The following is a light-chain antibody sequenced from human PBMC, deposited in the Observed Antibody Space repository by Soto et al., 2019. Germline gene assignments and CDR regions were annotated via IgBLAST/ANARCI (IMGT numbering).Light chain of an antibody. CDR2: ENN. CDR1: SGSIANNY. J-gene: IGLJ2*01. Sequence: NFMLTQPHSVSESPGKTLSISCTRSSGSIANNYVQWYQQRPGSAPTTVIYENNQRLSGVPDRFSGSTDGSSNSASLTISGLQTEDEADYYCSSYRGSSTLTFGGGTKLTVL. CDR3: SSYRGSSTLT. V-gene: IGLV6-57*04.